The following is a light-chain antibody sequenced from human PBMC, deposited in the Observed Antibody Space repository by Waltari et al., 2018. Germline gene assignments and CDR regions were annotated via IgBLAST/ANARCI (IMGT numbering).Light chain of an antibody. CDR3: CSYAGAYTYV. V-gene: IGLV2-11*01. J-gene: IGLJ1*01. CDR2: DVS. Sequence: QSALTQPRSVSGSPGQSVTISCPGTSSDVGTYDRVSWYQQSPGKAPKLMIYDVSKRPSGVPSRFAGSKSGNTASLTISGLQAEDEADYYCCSYAGAYTYVFGTGTKVTVL. CDR1: SSDVGTYDR.